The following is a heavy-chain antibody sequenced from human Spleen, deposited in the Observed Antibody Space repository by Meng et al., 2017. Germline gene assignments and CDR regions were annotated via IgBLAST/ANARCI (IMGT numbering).Heavy chain of an antibody. V-gene: IGHV3-49*04. J-gene: IGHJ3*02. CDR2: IRSKAYGGTT. CDR3: TIYTSGHI. CDR1: GFTFGDYA. D-gene: IGHD6-19*01. Sequence: GESLKISCTASGFTFGDYAMSWVRQAPGKGLEWVGFIRSKAYGGTTEYAASVKGRFTISRDDSKSIAYLQMNSLKTEDTALYYCTIYTSGHIWGQGTMVTVSS.